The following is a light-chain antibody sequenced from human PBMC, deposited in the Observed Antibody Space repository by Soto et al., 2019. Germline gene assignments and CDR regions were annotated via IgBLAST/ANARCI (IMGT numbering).Light chain of an antibody. V-gene: IGKV4-1*01. CDR3: QQYYDSLRT. Sequence: LLTQSPAPLALSLAGRAPINCRSSRSVLFRSTNKTSLAWYQQKPGHPPKLLISWASSRESGVPDRFSGSGSGTDFTLTISSLQAEDVAVYYCQQYYDSLRTFGQGTKVEIK. J-gene: IGKJ1*01. CDR1: RSVLFRSTNKTS. CDR2: WAS.